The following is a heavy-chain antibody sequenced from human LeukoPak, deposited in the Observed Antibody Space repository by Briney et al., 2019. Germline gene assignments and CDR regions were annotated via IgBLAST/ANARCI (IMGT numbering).Heavy chain of an antibody. CDR3: ARVGGTRYFDY. J-gene: IGHJ4*02. V-gene: IGHV4-34*01. CDR1: GGSFSGYY. Sequence: PSEALSLTCAVYGGSFSGYYWSWIRQPPGKGLEWIGEINHSGSTNYNPSLKSRVTISVDTSKNQFSLKLSSVTAADTAVYYCARVGGTRYFDYWGQGTLVTVSS. D-gene: IGHD1-26*01. CDR2: INHSGST.